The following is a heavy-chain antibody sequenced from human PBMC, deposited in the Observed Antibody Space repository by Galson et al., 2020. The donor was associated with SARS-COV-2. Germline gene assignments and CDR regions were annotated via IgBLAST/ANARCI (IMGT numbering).Heavy chain of an antibody. Sequence: NSGGSLRLSCAASGFPFSTYSMNWVLLAPGKGLEWVSSISTSSSYTYYADSVKGRFSISRDNPKNSLYLQMNSLRAEDTAVYYCARDEGIRGYNYGRLYYGMDVWGQGTTVTVSS. CDR3: ARDEGIRGYNYGRLYYGMDV. CDR1: GFPFSTYS. J-gene: IGHJ6*02. CDR2: ISTSSSYT. V-gene: IGHV3-21*01. D-gene: IGHD5-18*01.